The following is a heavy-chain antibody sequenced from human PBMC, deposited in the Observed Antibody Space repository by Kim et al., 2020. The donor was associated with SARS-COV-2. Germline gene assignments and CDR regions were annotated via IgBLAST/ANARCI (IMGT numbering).Heavy chain of an antibody. D-gene: IGHD3-3*01. CDR3: ARLGAYYDFWSGYRGSGAPFDY. V-gene: IGHV1-69*13. Sequence: SVKVSCKASGGTFSSYAISWVRQAPGQGLEWMGGIIPIFGTANYAQKFQGRVTITADESTSTAYMELSSLRSEDTAVYYCARLGAYYDFWSGYRGSGAPFDYWGQGTLVTVSS. J-gene: IGHJ4*02. CDR2: IIPIFGTA. CDR1: GGTFSSYA.